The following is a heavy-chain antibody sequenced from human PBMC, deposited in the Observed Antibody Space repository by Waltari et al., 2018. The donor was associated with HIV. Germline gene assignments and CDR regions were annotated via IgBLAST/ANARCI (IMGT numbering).Heavy chain of an antibody. CDR2: ISSGSTYV. CDR3: ARDLTVTTTAFFDY. D-gene: IGHD4-17*01. J-gene: IGHJ4*02. Sequence: EVQLVESGGGLVKPGGSLRLSCAASVFTFSSYSMNWVRQAPGKGLEWVSSISSGSTYVYYADSLRGRFTTSRDDAQNSLYLQMNSLKAEDTAVYYCARDLTVTTTAFFDYWGQGTLVTVSS. CDR1: VFTFSSYS. V-gene: IGHV3-21*02.